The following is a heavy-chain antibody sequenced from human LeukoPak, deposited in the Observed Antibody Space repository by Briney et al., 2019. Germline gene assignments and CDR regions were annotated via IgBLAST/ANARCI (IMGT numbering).Heavy chain of an antibody. CDR3: ARVPGSSSWYLLYYYYYYMDV. Sequence: GGPLRLFCAPSGFTFSRYWMIWLRHAPGKGRECVANIKQGGSEKYYVYSVKGRLPISRDNAKNSLYLQMNSLRAEDTAVYYCARVPGSSSWYLLYYYYYYMDVWGKGTTVTVSS. D-gene: IGHD6-13*01. V-gene: IGHV3-7*01. J-gene: IGHJ6*03. CDR1: GFTFSRYW. CDR2: IKQGGSEK.